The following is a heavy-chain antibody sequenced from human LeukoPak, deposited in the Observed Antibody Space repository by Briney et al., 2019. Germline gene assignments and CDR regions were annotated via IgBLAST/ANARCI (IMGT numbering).Heavy chain of an antibody. D-gene: IGHD7-27*01. Sequence: GGSLRLSCAASGFTFSSYAMHWVRQAPGKGLEYVSAISHNGRNTLYANSVKGRFTISRDNSKNTLYLQMGSLRAEDMAVYYCARETTGEAALDIWGQGTMVTVSS. J-gene: IGHJ3*02. V-gene: IGHV3-64*01. CDR3: ARETTGEAALDI. CDR2: ISHNGRNT. CDR1: GFTFSSYA.